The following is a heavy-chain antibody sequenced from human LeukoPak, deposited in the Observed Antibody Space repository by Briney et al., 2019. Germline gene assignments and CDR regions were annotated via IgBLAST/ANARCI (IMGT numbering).Heavy chain of an antibody. CDR1: GFTFSSYS. D-gene: IGHD1-26*01. V-gene: IGHV3-23*01. CDR3: AQWELPDAFDI. J-gene: IGHJ3*02. CDR2: ISASGGTT. Sequence: GGSLRLSCAASGFTFSSYSMNWVRQAPGKGLEWVSGISASGGTTYYADSVKGRFTISRDRDNSKNTLYLQMNSLRAEDTAVYYCAQWELPDAFDIWGQGTMVTVSS.